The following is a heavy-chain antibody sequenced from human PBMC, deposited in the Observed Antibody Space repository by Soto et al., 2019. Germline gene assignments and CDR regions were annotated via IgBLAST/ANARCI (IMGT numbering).Heavy chain of an antibody. D-gene: IGHD3-22*01. CDR1: GGSISSGDYY. V-gene: IGHV4-30-4*01. J-gene: IGHJ4*02. CDR3: ARYYDSSGYYDY. Sequence: SETLSLTCTVSGGSISSGDYYWSWIRQPPGKGLEWIGYIYYSGSTYYNPSLKSRVTISVDTSKNQFSLKLSSVTAADTAVYYCARYYDSSGYYDYWGQGTLVTVS. CDR2: IYYSGST.